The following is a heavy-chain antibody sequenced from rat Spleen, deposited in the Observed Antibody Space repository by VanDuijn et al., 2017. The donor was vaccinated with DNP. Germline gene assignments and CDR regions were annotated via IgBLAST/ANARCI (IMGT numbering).Heavy chain of an antibody. J-gene: IGHJ2*01. CDR3: VRSESRYNPFDY. CDR2: MQSGGGT. Sequence: QVQLKESGPGLVQPSQTLSLTCTVSGFSLTVYHVHWVRQPPGKALEWMGKMQSGGGTVYSSVLKSRLSISRDTSKSQVFLKMNSVQTEDTAMYFCVRSESRYNPFDYWGQGVMVAVSS. CDR1: GFSLTVYH. D-gene: IGHD1-5*01. V-gene: IGHV2-27*01.